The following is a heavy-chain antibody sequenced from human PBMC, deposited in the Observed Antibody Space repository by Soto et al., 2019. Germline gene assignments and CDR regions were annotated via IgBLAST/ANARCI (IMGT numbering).Heavy chain of an antibody. CDR3: ARHSSNFRYYYYAMDV. CDR2: SYPGDSDT. D-gene: IGHD6-19*01. CDR1: GYTCTDCW. J-gene: IGHJ6*02. Sequence: VESLKISCKGAGYTCTDCWIGWVRQLRGKGLEWMGISYPGDSDTRYSPSFQGHVTITVDKSSNTAYLQWNTLRASDTAMYYCARHSSNFRYYYYAMDVWGQGTTVTVSS. V-gene: IGHV5-51*01.